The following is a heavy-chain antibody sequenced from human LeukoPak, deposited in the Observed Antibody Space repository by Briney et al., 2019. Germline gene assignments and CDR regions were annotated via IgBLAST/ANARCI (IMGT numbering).Heavy chain of an antibody. CDR3: ARGEDY. J-gene: IGHJ4*02. CDR2: ISSRSSTI. V-gene: IGHV3-48*02. Sequence: GGSLRLSCAASGFTFHFYSMTWVRQAPGKGLEWVSYISSRSSTIYYTDSVKGRFTVSRDNAKNSLNLQMNSLRDEDTAVCYCARGEDYWGQGTLVTVSS. CDR1: GFTFHFYS.